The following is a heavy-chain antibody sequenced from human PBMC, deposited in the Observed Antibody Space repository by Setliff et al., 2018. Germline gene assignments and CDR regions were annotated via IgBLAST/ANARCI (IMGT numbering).Heavy chain of an antibody. J-gene: IGHJ4*02. V-gene: IGHV1-18*04. D-gene: IGHD3-10*01. CDR2: VTIYNGNT. CDR1: GYVFTNFY. Sequence: ASVKVSCKASGYVFTNFYMYWVRQAPGQGLDWMGWVTIYNGNTKYAQNLQGRLTLTTDRSTSTVYMELGSLTTDDTAIYYCARVESMVRGKNILRHFDYWGQGTQVTVS. CDR3: ARVESMVRGKNILRHFDY.